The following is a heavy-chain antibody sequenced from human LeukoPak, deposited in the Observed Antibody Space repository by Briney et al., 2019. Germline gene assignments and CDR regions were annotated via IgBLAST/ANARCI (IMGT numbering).Heavy chain of an antibody. Sequence: GRSLRLSCAASGFTFSSYAMHWVRQAPGKGLEWVAVISYDGSNKYYADSVKGRFTISRDNSKNTLYLQMNSLRAEDTAVYYCAKDQHCSSTSCYYYYYYYGMDVWGQGTTVTVSS. CDR3: AKDQHCSSTSCYYYYYYYGMDV. CDR1: GFTFSSYA. J-gene: IGHJ6*02. CDR2: ISYDGSNK. D-gene: IGHD2-2*01. V-gene: IGHV3-30-3*01.